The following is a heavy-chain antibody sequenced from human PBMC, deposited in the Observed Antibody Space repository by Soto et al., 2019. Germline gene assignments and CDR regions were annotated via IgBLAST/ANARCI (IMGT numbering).Heavy chain of an antibody. CDR1: GDSVSSSGYY. D-gene: IGHD1-7*01. J-gene: IGHJ4*02. Sequence: SETLSLTCAVSGDSVSSSGYYWIWIRQPPEKGLEWIGYTFYDGTTNYNPSLKSRVTISVDTSTNQFSLSLSSVTAADTAVYYCARGVGAGTYYFDYWGQGTLVTVSS. CDR3: ARGVGAGTYYFDY. V-gene: IGHV4-61*08. CDR2: TFYDGTT.